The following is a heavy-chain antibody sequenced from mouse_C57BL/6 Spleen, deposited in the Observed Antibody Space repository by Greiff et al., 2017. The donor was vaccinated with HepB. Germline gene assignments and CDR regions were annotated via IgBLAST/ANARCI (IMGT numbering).Heavy chain of an antibody. V-gene: IGHV7-3*01. J-gene: IGHJ3*01. Sequence: EVKLVESGGGLVQPGGSLSLSCAASGFTFTDYYMSWVRQPPGKALEWLGFIRNKANGYTTEYSASVKGRFTISRDNSQSILYLQMNALRAEDSATYYCARYYSNSNWFAYWGQGTLVTVSA. CDR1: GFTFTDYY. CDR2: IRNKANGYTT. D-gene: IGHD2-5*01. CDR3: ARYYSNSNWFAY.